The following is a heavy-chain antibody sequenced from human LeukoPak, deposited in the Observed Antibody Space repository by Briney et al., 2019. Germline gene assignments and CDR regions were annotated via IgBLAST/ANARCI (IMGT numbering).Heavy chain of an antibody. CDR2: ISSSTSTK. D-gene: IGHD5-12*01. CDR3: ARAGSDRNSGYDY. V-gene: IGHV3-48*04. J-gene: IGHJ4*02. CDR1: GFIFSNYV. Sequence: PGGSLKHSCAASGFIFSNYVMNWVRQTPGKGLEWVSYISSSTSTKYYADSVEGRFTISRDNAKNSLYLQISSLRAEDTAVYYCARAGSDRNSGYDYWGQGTLVTVSS.